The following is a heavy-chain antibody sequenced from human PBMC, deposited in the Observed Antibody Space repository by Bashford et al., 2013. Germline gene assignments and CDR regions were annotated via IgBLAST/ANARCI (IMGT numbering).Heavy chain of an antibody. D-gene: IGHD3-3*01. CDR2: IVVGSGNT. V-gene: IGHV1-58*01. Sequence: WVRQAPGQRLEWIGWIVVGSGNTNYAQKFQERVTITRDMSTSTAYMELSSLRSEDTAVYYCAADLSGYDFWSGYYTGGLWNRRHYGMDVWGQGTTVTVSS. J-gene: IGHJ6*02. CDR3: AADLSGYDFWSGYYTGGLWNRRHYGMDV.